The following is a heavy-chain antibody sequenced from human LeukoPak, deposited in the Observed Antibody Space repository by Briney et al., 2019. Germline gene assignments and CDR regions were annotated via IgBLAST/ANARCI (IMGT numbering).Heavy chain of an antibody. V-gene: IGHV4-39*01. CDR2: IYYSGST. CDR3: ARQGITMVRGGWFDP. D-gene: IGHD3-10*01. Sequence: SETLSLTCTVSGGSISSSSYYWGWIRQPPGKGLEWIGSIYYSGSTYYNPSLKSRVTISVDASKNQFSLKLSSVTAADTAVYYCARQGITMVRGGWFDPWGQGTLVTVSS. CDR1: GGSISSSSYY. J-gene: IGHJ5*02.